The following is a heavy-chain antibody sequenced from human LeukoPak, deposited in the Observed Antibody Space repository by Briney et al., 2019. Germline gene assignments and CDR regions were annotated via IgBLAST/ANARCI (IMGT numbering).Heavy chain of an antibody. CDR2: INHSGST. D-gene: IGHD1-7*01. J-gene: IGHJ6*02. Sequence: PSETLSLTCAVYGGSLSGYYWSWIRQPPGKGLEWIGEINHSGSTNYNPSLKSRVTISVDTSKNQFSLKLSSVTAADTAVYHCARVNGTSYGMDVWGQGTTVTVSS. V-gene: IGHV4-34*01. CDR1: GGSLSGYY. CDR3: ARVNGTSYGMDV.